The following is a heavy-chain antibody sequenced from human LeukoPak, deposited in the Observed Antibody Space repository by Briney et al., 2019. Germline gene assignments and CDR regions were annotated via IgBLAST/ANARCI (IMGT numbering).Heavy chain of an antibody. CDR3: RATGSYPPYYYGMDV. J-gene: IGHJ6*02. Sequence: SVKVSCKASGGTFSSYAISWVRQAPGQGLEWMGRIIPILGIANYAQKFQGRVTITADKSTSIAYMELSSLRSEDTAVYYRRATGSYPPYYYGMDVWGQGTTVTVSS. D-gene: IGHD3-10*01. CDR1: GGTFSSYA. CDR2: IIPILGIA. V-gene: IGHV1-69*04.